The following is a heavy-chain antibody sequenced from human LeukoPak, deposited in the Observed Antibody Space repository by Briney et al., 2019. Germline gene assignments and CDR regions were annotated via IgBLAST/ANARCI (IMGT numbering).Heavy chain of an antibody. CDR1: GFTFSSCS. J-gene: IGHJ3*02. V-gene: IGHV3-21*01. CDR3: AIHRRNSGAFDI. Sequence: TGGSLRLSCAASGFTFSSCSMNWVRQAPGKGLEWVSSISSSSSYIYYADSVKGRFTISRDNAKNSLYLQMNSLRAEDTAVYYCAIHRRNSGAFDIWGQGTMVTVSS. CDR2: ISSSSSYI. D-gene: IGHD1-7*01.